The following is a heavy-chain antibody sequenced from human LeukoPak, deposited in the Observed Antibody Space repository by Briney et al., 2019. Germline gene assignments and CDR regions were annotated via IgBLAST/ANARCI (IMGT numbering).Heavy chain of an antibody. V-gene: IGHV4-61*02. Sequence: SETLSLTCTVSGGSISSGSYYWSWIRQPAGKGLEWIGRIYTSGSTNYNPSLKSRVTISVDTSKNQFSLKLSSVTAADTAMYYCAREGGSYHYWGQGTLVTVSS. CDR2: IYTSGST. D-gene: IGHD1-26*01. J-gene: IGHJ4*02. CDR1: GGSISSGSYY. CDR3: AREGGSYHY.